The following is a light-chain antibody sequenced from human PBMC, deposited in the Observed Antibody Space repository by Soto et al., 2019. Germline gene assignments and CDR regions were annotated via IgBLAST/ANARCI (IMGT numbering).Light chain of an antibody. CDR3: QYYDESMWT. J-gene: IGKJ1*01. Sequence: EVALTQSPGTLSLSPGDGATLSCRASQSVVTSYLAWYQKKYGQSPRLLIYGALYRAPGIPDRFSGSGSGTDFTLSISRLETEDFAVYYCQYYDESMWTFGQGTKVEVK. CDR2: GAL. V-gene: IGKV3-20*01. CDR1: QSVVTSY.